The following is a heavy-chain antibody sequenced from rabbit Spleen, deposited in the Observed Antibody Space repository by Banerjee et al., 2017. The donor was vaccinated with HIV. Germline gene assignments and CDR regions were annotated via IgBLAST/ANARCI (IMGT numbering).Heavy chain of an antibody. V-gene: IGHV1S40*01. CDR1: GFDLSNYYY. CDR3: ARDTGSSFSSYGWDL. D-gene: IGHD8-1*01. J-gene: IGHJ6*01. CDR2: IYTGGSGGI. Sequence: QTLEESGGDLVKPGASLTLTCTASGFDLSNYYYIYWVRQAPGKGLEWIGCIYTGGSGGIYYASWARGRLTISKTSSTTVTLQVTSLTAADTATYFCARDTGSSFSSYGWDLWGQGTSSPS.